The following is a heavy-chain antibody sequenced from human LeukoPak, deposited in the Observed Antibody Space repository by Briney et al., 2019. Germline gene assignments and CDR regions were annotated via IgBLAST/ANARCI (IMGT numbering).Heavy chain of an antibody. CDR2: VSYSGST. CDR3: ARENDRYGRIDY. J-gene: IGHJ4*02. Sequence: SETLSPTCTVSGGSISRYYWSWVRQPPGKGLEWIGYVSYSGSTDYNPSLKSRVIISIDTSKTQFSLRLSSVTAADTAVYYCARENDRYGRIDYWGQGTLVTVSS. CDR1: GGSISRYY. D-gene: IGHD5-18*01. V-gene: IGHV4-59*01.